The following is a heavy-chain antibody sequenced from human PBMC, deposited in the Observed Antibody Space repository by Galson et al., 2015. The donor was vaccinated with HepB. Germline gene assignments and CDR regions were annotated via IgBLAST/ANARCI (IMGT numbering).Heavy chain of an antibody. V-gene: IGHV3-30*04. Sequence: SLRLSCAASGFTFRTFAMHWVRQAPGKGLEWVAVISYDGRNQYYADSVKGRITISRDNSINTLYLQMKSLRDEDTAVYYCARVYFGSGSSSAYWYFDLWGRGALVTVSS. CDR3: ARVYFGSGSSSAYWYFDL. CDR2: ISYDGRNQ. CDR1: GFTFRTFA. J-gene: IGHJ2*01. D-gene: IGHD3-10*01.